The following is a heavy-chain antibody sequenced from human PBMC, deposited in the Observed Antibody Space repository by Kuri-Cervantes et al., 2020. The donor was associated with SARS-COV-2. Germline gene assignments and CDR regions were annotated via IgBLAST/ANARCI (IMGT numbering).Heavy chain of an antibody. CDR1: GFTFSSYW. J-gene: IGHJ4*02. CDR2: IKQDGSEK. V-gene: IGHV3-7*01. Sequence: GESLKISCAASGFTFSSYWMSWVRQAPGKGLEWVANIKQDGSEKYYVDSVKGRFTISRDNAKNSLYLQMNSLRAEDTAVYYCARDYPLVDCWGQGSLVTVS. CDR3: ARDYPLVDC.